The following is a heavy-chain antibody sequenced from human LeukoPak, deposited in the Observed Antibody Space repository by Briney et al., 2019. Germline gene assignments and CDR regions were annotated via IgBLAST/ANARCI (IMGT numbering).Heavy chain of an antibody. D-gene: IGHD4-17*01. CDR2: IKSKTDGGTT. J-gene: IGHJ4*02. CDR3: ARGADYGDYFDY. Sequence: GGSLRLSCAASGFTFSNPWMTWVRQAPGKGLEWVGRIKSKTDGGTTDYAAPVKGRFTISRDNAKNSLYLQMNSLRAEDTAVYYCARGADYGDYFDYWGQGTLVTVSS. CDR1: GFTFSNPW. V-gene: IGHV3-15*01.